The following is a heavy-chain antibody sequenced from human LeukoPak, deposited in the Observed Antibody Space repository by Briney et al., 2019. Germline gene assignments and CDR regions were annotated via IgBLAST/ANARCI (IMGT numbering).Heavy chain of an antibody. V-gene: IGHV1-18*01. CDR2: ISAYNGNT. D-gene: IGHD6-6*01. Sequence: GASVTVSCKASGYTFTSYGISWVRQAPGQGLEWMGWISAYNGNTNYAQKLQGRVTMTTDTSTSTAYMELRSLRSDDTAVYYCARERSSSSPSAYYYYYYYMDVWGKGTTVTVSS. CDR1: GYTFTSYG. CDR3: ARERSSSSPSAYYYYYYYMDV. J-gene: IGHJ6*03.